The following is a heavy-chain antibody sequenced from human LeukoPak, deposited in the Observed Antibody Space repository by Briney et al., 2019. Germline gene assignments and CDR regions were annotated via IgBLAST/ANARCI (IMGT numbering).Heavy chain of an antibody. V-gene: IGHV4-59*01. CDR2: IYYSGST. D-gene: IGHD6-13*01. J-gene: IGHJ4*02. CDR3: ARYSIAAAYYFDY. CDR1: DGSIYSYY. Sequence: SETLSLTCTVSDGSIYSYYWSSIRQPPGKGLEWIGYIYYSGSTNYNPSLKSRVTMSVDTSKNQFSLKLSSVTAADTAVYYCARYSIAAAYYFDYWGQGTLVTVSS.